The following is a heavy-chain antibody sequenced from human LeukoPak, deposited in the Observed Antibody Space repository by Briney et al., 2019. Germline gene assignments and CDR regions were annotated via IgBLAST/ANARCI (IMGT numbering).Heavy chain of an antibody. Sequence: ASEKVSCKASGYTFTNYYMHWVRPAPAQGLAWMGIINPSGGSTSYAQKFQGRVTMTRDMATSTVYMELSSLRSEDTAVYFCARSTASAGTYWFDPWGQGTLVTVSS. CDR2: INPSGGST. CDR3: ARSTASAGTYWFDP. V-gene: IGHV1-46*01. CDR1: GYTFTNYY. D-gene: IGHD6-13*01. J-gene: IGHJ5*02.